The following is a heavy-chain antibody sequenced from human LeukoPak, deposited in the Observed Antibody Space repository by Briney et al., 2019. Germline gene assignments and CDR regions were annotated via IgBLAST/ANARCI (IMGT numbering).Heavy chain of an antibody. CDR2: IYHSGSN. V-gene: IGHV4-4*02. CDR3: SRLAAAPPPPM. J-gene: IGHJ4*02. Sequence: SRTLSLTCAVSGGSISSSNWLSWVRPPPGKGLEWTGEIYHSGSNNYNPSLKSRVTISVDKSKDQLPLMLSSVTAADTAVHFCSRLAAAPPPPMWGRGTLVTVSS. D-gene: IGHD6-13*01. CDR1: GGSISSSNW.